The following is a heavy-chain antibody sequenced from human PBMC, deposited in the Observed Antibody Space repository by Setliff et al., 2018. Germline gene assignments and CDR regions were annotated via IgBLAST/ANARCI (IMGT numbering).Heavy chain of an antibody. J-gene: IGHJ3*02. CDR1: GYTLTELS. Sequence: ASVTVSCKVSGYTLTELSMHWVRQAPGKGLEWMGGFDPEDGETIYAQKFQGRVTMTEDTSTDTAYMELSSLRSEDTAVYYCATNSGGNTIDAFDIWGQGTMVTVS. V-gene: IGHV1-24*01. D-gene: IGHD2-15*01. CDR3: ATNSGGNTIDAFDI. CDR2: FDPEDGET.